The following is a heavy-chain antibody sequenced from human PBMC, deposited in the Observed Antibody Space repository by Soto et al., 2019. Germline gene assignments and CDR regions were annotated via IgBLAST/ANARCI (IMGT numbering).Heavy chain of an antibody. CDR3: ARVGDGYDVFDI. J-gene: IGHJ3*02. V-gene: IGHV3-74*01. D-gene: IGHD3-16*01. Sequence: GGSLRLSCAASGSTFSRHWMHWVRQAPGKGLVWVSRINSDGSSINYADSVKGRFTISRDNAKNTLYLQMNSLRAEDTAVYYCARVGDGYDVFDIWGQGTMVTVSS. CDR2: INSDGSSI. CDR1: GSTFSRHW.